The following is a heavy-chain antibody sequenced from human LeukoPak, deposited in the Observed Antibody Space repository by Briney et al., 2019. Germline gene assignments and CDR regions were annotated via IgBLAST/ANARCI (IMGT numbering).Heavy chain of an antibody. D-gene: IGHD6-19*01. CDR1: GYTFTSYC. CDR3: ARGRAVAGIYYYYGMDV. CDR2: INPSGGST. J-gene: IGHJ6*02. V-gene: IGHV1-46*01. Sequence: ASVKVSCKASGYTFTSYCMHWVRQAPGQGLEWMGIINPSGGSTSYAQKFQGRVTMTRDTSTSTVYMELSSLRSEDTAVYYCARGRAVAGIYYYYGMDVWGQGTTVTVSS.